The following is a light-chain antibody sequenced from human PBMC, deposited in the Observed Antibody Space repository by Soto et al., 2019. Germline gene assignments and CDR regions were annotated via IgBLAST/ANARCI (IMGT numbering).Light chain of an antibody. Sequence: QPVLTQSPSASASLGASVKLTCNLSSGHSSYAIAWHQQQPEKGPRYLMKLNSDGSHSKGDGIPDRFSGSSSGAERYLTISSLQSEDEADYYCQTWGTGTLYVFGTGTKVTVL. CDR2: LNSDGSH. CDR1: SGHSSYA. CDR3: QTWGTGTLYV. J-gene: IGLJ1*01. V-gene: IGLV4-69*01.